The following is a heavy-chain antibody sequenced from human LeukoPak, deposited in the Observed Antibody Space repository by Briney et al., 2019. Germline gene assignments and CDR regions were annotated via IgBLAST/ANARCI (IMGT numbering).Heavy chain of an antibody. J-gene: IGHJ4*02. D-gene: IGHD4-17*01. CDR2: INQDGSEK. CDR3: VTEATVTGWGY. Sequence: GGSLRLSCAASGFTFDDYGMSWVRQAPGKGLEWVANINQDGSEKYYVDSVKGRFTVSRDNAKNSLFLQMNSLRAEDTAMYYCVTEATVTGWGYWGQGTLVTVSS. CDR1: GFTFDDYG. V-gene: IGHV3-7*01.